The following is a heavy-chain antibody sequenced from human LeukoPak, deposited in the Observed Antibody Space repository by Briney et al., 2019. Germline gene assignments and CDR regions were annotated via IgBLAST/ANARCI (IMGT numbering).Heavy chain of an antibody. D-gene: IGHD3-22*01. Sequence: GGSLRLSCAASGFTVSSNYMSWVRQAPGKGLEWVSVIYSGGSTYYADSLKGRFTISRDNSKNTLYLQMNSLRAEDAAVYYCARDTLGYYDSSGYYYGGQGTLVTVSS. CDR2: IYSGGST. J-gene: IGHJ4*02. V-gene: IGHV3-66*01. CDR3: ARDTLGYYDSSGYYY. CDR1: GFTVSSNY.